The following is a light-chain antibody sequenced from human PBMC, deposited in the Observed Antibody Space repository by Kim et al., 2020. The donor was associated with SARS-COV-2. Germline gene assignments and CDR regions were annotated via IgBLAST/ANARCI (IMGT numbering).Light chain of an antibody. CDR2: EVS. CDR3: CSYAGSSTFYV. CDR1: SSDVGSYNL. J-gene: IGLJ1*01. V-gene: IGLV2-23*02. Sequence: SITISGTGTSSDVGSYNLVSWYQQHPGKAPKLMIYEVSKRPSGVSNRFSGSKSGNTASLTISGLQAEDEADYYCCSYAGSSTFYVFGTGTKVTVL.